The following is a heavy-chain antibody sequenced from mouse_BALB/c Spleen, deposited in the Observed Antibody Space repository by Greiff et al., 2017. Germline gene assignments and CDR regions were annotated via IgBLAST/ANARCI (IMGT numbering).Heavy chain of an antibody. V-gene: IGHV5-17*02. J-gene: IGHJ3*01. CDR3: ASQGDYGSSYEAY. CDR2: ISSGSSTI. Sequence: EVQGVESGGGLVQPGGSRKLSCAASGFTFSSFGMHWVRQAPEKGLEWVAYISSGSSTIYYADTVKGRFTISRDNPKNTLFLQMTSLRSEDTAMYYCASQGDYGSSYEAYWGQGTLVTVSA. CDR1: GFTFSSFG. D-gene: IGHD1-1*01.